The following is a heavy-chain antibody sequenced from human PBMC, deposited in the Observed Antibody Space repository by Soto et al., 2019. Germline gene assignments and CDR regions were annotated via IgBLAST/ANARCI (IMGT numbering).Heavy chain of an antibody. V-gene: IGHV3-48*02. CDR3: ARESRFLEWLSLNWFDP. CDR2: ISSSSSTI. Sequence: LRLSCAASGFTFSSSSMNWFRQAPGKGLEWVSYISSSSSTIYYADSVKGRFTISRDNAKNSLYLQMNSLRDEDTAVYYCARESRFLEWLSLNWFDPWGQGTLVTVSS. J-gene: IGHJ5*02. CDR1: GFTFSSSS. D-gene: IGHD3-3*01.